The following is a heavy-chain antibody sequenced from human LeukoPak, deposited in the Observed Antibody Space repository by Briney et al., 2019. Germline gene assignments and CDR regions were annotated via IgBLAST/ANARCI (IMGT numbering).Heavy chain of an antibody. J-gene: IGHJ4*02. Sequence: GRSLRLSCAASGFSVSSTYMSWVRQPPGKGLEWVSVIYSGGSTYSADSVKGRFPISRDDSKNTLYLQMNSLRAEDTAVYYCARGPRGAAAGTFDFWGQGTLVTVSS. D-gene: IGHD6-13*01. CDR2: IYSGGST. CDR1: GFSVSSTY. V-gene: IGHV3-53*01. CDR3: ARGPRGAAAGTFDF.